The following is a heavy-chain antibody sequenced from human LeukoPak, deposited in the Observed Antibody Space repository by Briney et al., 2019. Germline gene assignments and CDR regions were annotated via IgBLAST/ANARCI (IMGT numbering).Heavy chain of an antibody. CDR3: ARGDRSGYGPDH. Sequence: GGSLRLSCAASGFTFSSYRMNWVRQAPGKGLEWVSYISSSSSTIYYADSVKGRFTISRDNAKNSLYLQMNSLRDEDRAVYCCARGDRSGYGPDHWGQGTLVTVSS. D-gene: IGHD3-22*01. CDR1: GFTFSSYR. CDR2: ISSSSSTI. J-gene: IGHJ5*02. V-gene: IGHV3-48*02.